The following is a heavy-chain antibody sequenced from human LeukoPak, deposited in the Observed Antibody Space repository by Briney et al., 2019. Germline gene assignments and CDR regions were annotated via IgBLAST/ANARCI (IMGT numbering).Heavy chain of an antibody. CDR2: INPNSGGT. V-gene: IGHV1-2*02. CDR3: ARDRVGYSSGWYVYDAFDI. D-gene: IGHD6-19*01. J-gene: IGHJ3*02. CDR1: GYTFTSYD. Sequence: ASVKVSCKASGYTFTSYDINWVRQAPGQGLEWMGWINPNSGGTNYAQKFQGRVTMTRDTSISTAYMELSRLRSDDTAVYYCARDRVGYSSGWYVYDAFDIWGQGTMVTVSS.